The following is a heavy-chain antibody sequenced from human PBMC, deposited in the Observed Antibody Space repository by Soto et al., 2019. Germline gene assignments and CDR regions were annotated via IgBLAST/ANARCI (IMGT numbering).Heavy chain of an antibody. D-gene: IGHD3-3*01. J-gene: IGHJ4*02. CDR3: ARSIHAFWSGYPQGFFDY. CDR1: GFTFRTYA. Sequence: EVQLVESGGGLVQPGGSLRLSCAASGFTFRTYAMHWVRQAPGKGLEYISAISSNGGSTFYADSVQGRFTISRDNSKNTLYLQVVSLRAEDMAVYYCARSIHAFWSGYPQGFFDYWGQGTLVTVSS. CDR2: ISSNGGST. V-gene: IGHV3-64*07.